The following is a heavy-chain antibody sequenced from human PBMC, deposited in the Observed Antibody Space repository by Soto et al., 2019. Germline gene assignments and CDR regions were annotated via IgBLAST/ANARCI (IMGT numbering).Heavy chain of an antibody. D-gene: IGHD6-13*01. V-gene: IGHV1-18*01. CDR3: ARDRYSSSWSHYYGMDV. CDR2: ISAYNGNT. CDR1: GYTFISYG. Sequence: ASVKVSCKASGYTFISYGISWVRQAPGQGLEWMGWISAYNGNTNYAQKLQGRVTMTTDTSTSTAYMELRSLRSDDTAVYYCARDRYSSSWSHYYGMDVWGQGTTVTVSS. J-gene: IGHJ6*02.